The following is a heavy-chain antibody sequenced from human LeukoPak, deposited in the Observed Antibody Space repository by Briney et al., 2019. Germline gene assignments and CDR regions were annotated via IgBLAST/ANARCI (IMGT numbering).Heavy chain of an antibody. CDR2: ISSSSSYI. V-gene: IGHV3-21*01. CDR1: GFTFSSYS. CDR3: ARDGYYDSSGYALDALDI. D-gene: IGHD3-22*01. J-gene: IGHJ3*02. Sequence: PGGSLRLSCAASGFTFSSYSMNWVRQAPGKGLEWVSSISSSSSYIYYADSVKGRFTISRDNAKNSLYLQMNSLRAEDTAVYYCARDGYYDSSGYALDALDIWGQGTMVTVSS.